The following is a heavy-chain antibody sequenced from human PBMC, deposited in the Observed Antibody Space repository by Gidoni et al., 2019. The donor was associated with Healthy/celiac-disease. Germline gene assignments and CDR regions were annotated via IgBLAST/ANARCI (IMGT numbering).Heavy chain of an antibody. CDR3: AKGGSKWLTPFDY. CDR2: ISGSGGST. Sequence: EVQLLQSGGGWVQPGGPLRLSCAASGFTFSSYAMSWVRQAPGKGLEWFSAISGSGGSTYYADSVKGRFTISGDNSKNTLYLQMNSLRAEDTAVYYCAKGGSKWLTPFDYWGQGTLVTVSS. CDR1: GFTFSSYA. V-gene: IGHV3-23*01. D-gene: IGHD3-22*01. J-gene: IGHJ4*02.